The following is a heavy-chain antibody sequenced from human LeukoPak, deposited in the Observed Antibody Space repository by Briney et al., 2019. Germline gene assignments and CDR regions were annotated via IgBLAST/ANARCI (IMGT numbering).Heavy chain of an antibody. CDR1: GGSISSYY. CDR2: IYYSGST. J-gene: IGHJ4*02. V-gene: IGHV4-59*01. D-gene: IGHD6-13*01. Sequence: SSETLSLTCTVSGGSISSYYWSWIRQPPGKGLEWIGYIYYSGSTNYNPSLKSRVTISVDTSKNQFSLKLSSVTAADTAVYYCAREGRGQQLTPIDYWGPGALVTVSS. CDR3: AREGRGQQLTPIDY.